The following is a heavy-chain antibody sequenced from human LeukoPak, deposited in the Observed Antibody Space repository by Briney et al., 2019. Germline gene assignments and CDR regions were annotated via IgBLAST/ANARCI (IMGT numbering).Heavy chain of an antibody. CDR1: GFTFSIYA. Sequence: GGSLRLSCAASGFTFSIYAMSWVRQAPGKGLEWVSAISGSGGSTYYADSVKGRFTISRDNSKNTLYLQMNSLRAEDTAVYYCAKARIRYYYDSSGYGVDYWGQGTLVTVSS. CDR3: AKARIRYYYDSSGYGVDY. CDR2: ISGSGGST. V-gene: IGHV3-23*01. J-gene: IGHJ4*02. D-gene: IGHD3-22*01.